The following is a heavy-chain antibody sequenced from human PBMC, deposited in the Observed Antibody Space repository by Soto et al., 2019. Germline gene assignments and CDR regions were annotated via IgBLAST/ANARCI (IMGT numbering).Heavy chain of an antibody. CDR1: GGSISSYY. D-gene: IGHD4-17*01. V-gene: IGHV4-59*01. J-gene: IGHJ5*02. CDR2: IYYSGST. CDR3: ARGDYGDYTNWFDP. Sequence: QVQLQESGPGLVKPSETLSLTCTVSGGSISSYYWSWIRQPPWKGLEWIGYIYYSGSTNYNPSLRSRVTISVDTSKNQFSLKLSSVPAADTAVYYCARGDYGDYTNWFDPWGQGTLVTVSS.